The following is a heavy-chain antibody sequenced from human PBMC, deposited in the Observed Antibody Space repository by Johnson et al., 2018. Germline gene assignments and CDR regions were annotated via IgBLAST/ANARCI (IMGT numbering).Heavy chain of an antibody. V-gene: IGHV3-20*04. CDR2: IKWKGDSI. D-gene: IGHD3-3*01. CDR1: GFTFDDYG. Sequence: VQLLESGGGLVQPGGSLRLSCAASGFTFDDYGVSWVRQAPGKGLEWVCGIKWKGDSIGCGDSVKGRFSLSRDNAKKSGYLHMNNLRAEDTALYYCARVWSLSYFYLDVWGKGTTVTVS. J-gene: IGHJ6*03. CDR3: ARVWSLSYFYLDV.